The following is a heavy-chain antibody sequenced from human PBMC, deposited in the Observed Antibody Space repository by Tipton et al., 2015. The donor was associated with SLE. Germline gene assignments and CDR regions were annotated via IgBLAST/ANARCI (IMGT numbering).Heavy chain of an antibody. J-gene: IGHJ3*02. D-gene: IGHD6-6*01. Sequence: TLSLTCTVSGGSISSGGYYWSWIRQHPGKGLEWIGYIYYSGSTNYNPSLKSRVTISVDTSKNQFSLKLSSVTAADTAVYYCARDRSIAARFDAFDIWGQGTMVTVSS. CDR1: GGSISSGGYY. CDR3: ARDRSIAARFDAFDI. CDR2: IYYSGST. V-gene: IGHV4-61*08.